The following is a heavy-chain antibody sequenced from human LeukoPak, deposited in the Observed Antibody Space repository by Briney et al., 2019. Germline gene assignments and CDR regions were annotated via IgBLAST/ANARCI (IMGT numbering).Heavy chain of an antibody. CDR3: AKGGVYSSGWYFDY. V-gene: IGHV3-30*18. D-gene: IGHD6-19*01. CDR2: ISYDGSNK. Sequence: GRSLRLSCAASGFTFSSYGMHWVRQAPGKGLEWLAVISYDGSNKYYADSVKGRFTISRDNSKNTLYLQMNSLRAEDTAVYYCAKGGVYSSGWYFDYWGQGTLVTVSS. J-gene: IGHJ4*02. CDR1: GFTFSSYG.